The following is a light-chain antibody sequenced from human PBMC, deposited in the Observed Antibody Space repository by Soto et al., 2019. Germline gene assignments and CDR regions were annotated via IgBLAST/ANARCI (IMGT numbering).Light chain of an antibody. Sequence: DIQMTQSPFSLSAYVGDRVTITCRASQSISNYLNWYQQRPGKAPKLLIYAASNLQSGVPSRFSGSGSGTDFTLTVRSLQPEDFATYYCQQSYNAPRTFGQGTKLEIK. V-gene: IGKV1-39*01. CDR3: QQSYNAPRT. J-gene: IGKJ2*01. CDR2: AAS. CDR1: QSISNY.